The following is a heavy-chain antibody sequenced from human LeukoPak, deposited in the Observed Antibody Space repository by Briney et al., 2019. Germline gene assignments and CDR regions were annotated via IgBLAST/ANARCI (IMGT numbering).Heavy chain of an antibody. CDR1: GYIFTNYA. CDR3: ARCVGTSDAFDI. J-gene: IGHJ3*02. V-gene: IGHV7-4-1*02. D-gene: IGHD2-2*01. CDR2: SATNTGNP. Sequence: ASVKVSCKASGYIFTNYAINWVRQAPGQGLEWMGWSATNTGNPTYAQGFTGRFVFSVDTSVSTAYLQITSLKPEGTAVYYCARCVGTSDAFDIWGQGTVVTVSS.